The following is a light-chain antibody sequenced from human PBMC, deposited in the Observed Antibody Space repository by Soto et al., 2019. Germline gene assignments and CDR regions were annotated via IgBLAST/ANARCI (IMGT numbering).Light chain of an antibody. CDR1: SSDVGKYDR. J-gene: IGLJ1*01. V-gene: IGLV2-18*02. CDR3: SSYVSTSRYV. Sequence: QSALTQPPSVSGSPGQSVTISCTGTSSDVGKYDRVSWYQQSPGTAPKLIIYEVTTRPSGVPARFSGSKSGNTASLTISGLRAEDEADYYCSSYVSTSRYVFGAGTKVTVL. CDR2: EVT.